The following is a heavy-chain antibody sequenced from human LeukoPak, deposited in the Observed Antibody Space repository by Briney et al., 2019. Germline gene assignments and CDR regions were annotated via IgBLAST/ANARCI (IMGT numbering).Heavy chain of an antibody. V-gene: IGHV4-59*08. CDR1: GFTFSSYS. CDR2: IYNSGST. CDR3: ARRVGMATPFDY. D-gene: IGHD5-24*01. Sequence: PGGSLILSCAASGFTFSSYSMNWVRQAPGKGLEWIGYIYNSGSTNCNPSLKSRVTISVDTSKKQLSLKLSSVTAADTAVYYCARRVGMATPFDYWGQGTLVTVSS. J-gene: IGHJ4*02.